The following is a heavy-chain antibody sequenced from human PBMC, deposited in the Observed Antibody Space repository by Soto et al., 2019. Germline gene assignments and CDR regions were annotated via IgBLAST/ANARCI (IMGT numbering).Heavy chain of an antibody. V-gene: IGHV3-9*01. CDR3: AKLPDYVWGSYRRPRWDWYFDL. CDR1: GFSFDDYA. J-gene: IGHJ2*01. Sequence: SLRLACAACGFSFDDYAMHWVRQAPGKGLEWGSGISWNSGSIGYADSVKGRFTISRDNAKNSLYLQMNSLRAEDTALYYCAKLPDYVWGSYRRPRWDWYFDLW. CDR2: ISWNSGSI. D-gene: IGHD3-16*02.